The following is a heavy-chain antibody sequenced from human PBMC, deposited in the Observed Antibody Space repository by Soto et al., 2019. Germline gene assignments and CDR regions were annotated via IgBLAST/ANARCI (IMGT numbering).Heavy chain of an antibody. CDR2: IYYSGST. V-gene: IGHV4-39*01. Sequence: KPSETLSLTCTVSGGSISSSSYYWGWIRQPPGKGLEWIGSIYYSGSTYYNPSLKSRVTISVDTSKNQFSLKLSSVTAADTAVYYCARRRVEYYYGSGSSGLDFDYWGQGTLVTVSS. CDR3: ARRRVEYYYGSGSSGLDFDY. CDR1: GGSISSSSYY. J-gene: IGHJ4*02. D-gene: IGHD3-10*01.